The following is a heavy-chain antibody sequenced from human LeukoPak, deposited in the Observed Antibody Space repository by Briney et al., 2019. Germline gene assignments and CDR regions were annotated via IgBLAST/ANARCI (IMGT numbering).Heavy chain of an antibody. CDR1: GGSISSYY. CDR2: IYYSGST. Sequence: PSETLSLTCTVSGGSISSYYWSWIRQPPGKGLEWIGYIYYSGSTNYNPSLKSRVTISVDTSKNQFSLKLSSVTAADTAVYYCARDVWFRDSARAFDIWGQGTMVTVPS. V-gene: IGHV4-59*01. D-gene: IGHD3-10*01. CDR3: ARDVWFRDSARAFDI. J-gene: IGHJ3*02.